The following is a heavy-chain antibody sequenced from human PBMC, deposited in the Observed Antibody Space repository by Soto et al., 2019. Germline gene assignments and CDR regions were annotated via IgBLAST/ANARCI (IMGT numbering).Heavy chain of an antibody. CDR2: ISGSGGST. Sequence: GGSLRLSCAASGFTFSSYAMSWVRQAPGKGLEWVSGISGSGGSTNYADSVKGRFTISRDNSKNTLYLQMNSLRAEDTAVYYCAKSSKQWPIYFDYWGQGTLVTVSS. CDR3: AKSSKQWPIYFDY. V-gene: IGHV3-23*01. CDR1: GFTFSSYA. D-gene: IGHD6-19*01. J-gene: IGHJ4*02.